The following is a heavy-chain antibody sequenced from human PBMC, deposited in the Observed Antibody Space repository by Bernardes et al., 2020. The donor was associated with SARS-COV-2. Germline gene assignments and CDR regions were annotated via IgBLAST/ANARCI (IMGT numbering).Heavy chain of an antibody. CDR1: GFSISSGYY. CDR3: ARPNGVTAFGGRFDP. V-gene: IGHV4-38-2*01. J-gene: IGHJ5*02. Sequence: SDTLSLTFAFSGFSISSGYYWGWIRQTPGKGLEWIGTIYHSGITEYNPSLKSPVTISIDTSKNQFSLTLSSVTAADTAVYYCARPNGVTAFGGRFDPWGQGTLVTVSS. CDR2: IYHSGIT. D-gene: IGHD2-8*01.